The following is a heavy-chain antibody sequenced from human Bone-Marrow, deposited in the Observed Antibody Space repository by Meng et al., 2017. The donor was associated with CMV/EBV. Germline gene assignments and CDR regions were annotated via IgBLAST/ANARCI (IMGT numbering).Heavy chain of an antibody. CDR1: GFSFRSAW. D-gene: IGHD4/OR15-4a*01. CDR2: IRSKAVGETI. CDR3: TTERARYFQH. Sequence: SCVASGFSFRSAWMSWVRQAPGKGLEWIGRIRSKAVGETIDYAAPVEGRFTISRDDSKNTLYLQMNSLKTEDTAVYYCTTERARYFQHWGQGTLVTVSS. V-gene: IGHV3-15*01. J-gene: IGHJ1*01.